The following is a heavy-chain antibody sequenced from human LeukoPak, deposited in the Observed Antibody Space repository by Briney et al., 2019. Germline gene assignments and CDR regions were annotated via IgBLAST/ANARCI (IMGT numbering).Heavy chain of an antibody. CDR3: AKDAMATVTYFDY. CDR2: LSGSGGDT. Sequence: GGSLRLSCATSGFTFNSYAMSWVRQAPGKGLEWVSGLSGSGGDTDYADSVKGRFTISRDNYRNTLYLKMNSLRSEDTAVYYCAKDAMATVTYFDYWGQGSLVTVSS. D-gene: IGHD4-17*01. V-gene: IGHV3-23*01. CDR1: GFTFNSYA. J-gene: IGHJ4*02.